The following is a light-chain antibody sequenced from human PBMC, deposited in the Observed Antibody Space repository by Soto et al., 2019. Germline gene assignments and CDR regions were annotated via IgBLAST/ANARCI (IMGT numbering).Light chain of an antibody. V-gene: IGKV1-5*01. J-gene: IGKJ1*01. CDR1: QSISSW. CDR3: LQDINYPWT. CDR2: DAS. Sequence: DIQMTQSPSTLSASVGDRVTITCRSSQSISSWLAWYQQKPGKAPKLLISDASSLQSGVPPRFSGSGSGTDFTLAISSLQPEDSATYYCLQDINYPWTFGQGTKVDIK.